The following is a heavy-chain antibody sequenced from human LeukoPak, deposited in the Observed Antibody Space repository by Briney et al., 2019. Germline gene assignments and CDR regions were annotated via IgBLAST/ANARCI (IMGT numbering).Heavy chain of an antibody. CDR2: INSDGSST. J-gene: IGHJ1*01. CDR3: ARAPSEIGGYYPEYFRH. Sequence: GGSLRLSCAASGFTCSSYWMHWVRQAPGKGLVWVSRINSDGSSTSYVDSVKGRFTISRDNAKNTLYLQMNSLRAEDTGVYYCARAPSEIGGYYPEYFRHWGQGTLVTVSS. CDR1: GFTCSSYW. V-gene: IGHV3-74*01. D-gene: IGHD3-22*01.